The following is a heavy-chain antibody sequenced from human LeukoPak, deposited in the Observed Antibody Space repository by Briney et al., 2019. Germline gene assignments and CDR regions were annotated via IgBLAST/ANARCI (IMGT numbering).Heavy chain of an antibody. CDR2: LHPEDREV. V-gene: IGHV1-24*01. CDR1: GDTLTEIS. D-gene: IGHD6-6*01. Sequence: GASVKVSCRVSGDTLTEISIHWVRQPPGKGLEWMGGLHPEDREVIYAQKFQGRVTMTEDSSTDTAYMDLRSLRSEDTADYYCATAEQLVWGQGTLVTVSS. J-gene: IGHJ4*02. CDR3: ATAEQLV.